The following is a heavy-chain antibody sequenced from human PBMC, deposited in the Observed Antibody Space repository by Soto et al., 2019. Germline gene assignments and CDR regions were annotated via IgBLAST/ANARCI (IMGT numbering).Heavy chain of an antibody. CDR3: ARNLWGSGCYDCVLYY. CDR2: ISAYNGNT. D-gene: IGHD6-19*01. Sequence: QVQLVQSGAEVKKPGASVKVSCKASGYTFTSYGISWVRQAPGQGLEWMGWISAYNGNTNYAQKLQGRVTMTTDTSTSTASMELRGLRSDDTAVQYCARNLWGSGCYDCVLYYWGQGTLVTV. CDR1: GYTFTSYG. J-gene: IGHJ4*02. V-gene: IGHV1-18*01.